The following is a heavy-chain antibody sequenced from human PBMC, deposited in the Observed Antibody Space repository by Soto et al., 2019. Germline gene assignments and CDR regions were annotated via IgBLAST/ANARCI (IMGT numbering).Heavy chain of an antibody. D-gene: IGHD1-1*01. J-gene: IGHJ5*02. Sequence: QVQVVQSGAEVKKPGSSVRVSCKASGDSFTKYTVNWVRQAPRQGLEWMGGIIPRFGTTNYAPTLQDRVKITADASMNTVYMELSSLRSDDTALYYCARGRGLYNSGRSQLDTWGQGTLVTVSS. CDR2: IIPRFGTT. V-gene: IGHV1-69*01. CDR3: ARGRGLYNSGRSQLDT. CDR1: GDSFTKYT.